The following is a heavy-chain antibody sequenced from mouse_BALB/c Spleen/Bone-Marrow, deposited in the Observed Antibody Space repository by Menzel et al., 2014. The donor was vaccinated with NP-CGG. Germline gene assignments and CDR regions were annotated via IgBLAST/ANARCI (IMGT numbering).Heavy chain of an antibody. CDR3: ARASVVPYYFDF. Sequence: QVQLQQSGAELMKPGASVKISCKATGYTFSNYWIDWVKQRPGHGLEWIGEILPGSGTANYNEKFKGKATFTADTSSNPAYMQLSSLTSEDSALYYCARASVVPYYFDFWGQGTTLTVSS. CDR1: GYTFSNYW. D-gene: IGHD1-1*01. CDR2: ILPGSGTA. V-gene: IGHV1-9*01. J-gene: IGHJ2*01.